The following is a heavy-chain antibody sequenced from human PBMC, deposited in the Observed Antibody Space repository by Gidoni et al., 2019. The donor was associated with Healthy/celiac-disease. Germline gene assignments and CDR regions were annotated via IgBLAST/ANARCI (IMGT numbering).Heavy chain of an antibody. Sequence: EVQLVESGGGLVQPGRSLRLSCAASGFTFDDYAMPWVRQAPGKGLEWVSGISWNSGSIGYADSVKGRFTISRDNAKNSLYLQMNSLRAEDTALYYCATRGYYDFWSGFGSDPNYDAFDIWGQGTMVTVSA. V-gene: IGHV3-9*01. D-gene: IGHD3-3*01. J-gene: IGHJ3*02. CDR1: GFTFDDYA. CDR3: ATRGYYDFWSGFGSDPNYDAFDI. CDR2: ISWNSGSI.